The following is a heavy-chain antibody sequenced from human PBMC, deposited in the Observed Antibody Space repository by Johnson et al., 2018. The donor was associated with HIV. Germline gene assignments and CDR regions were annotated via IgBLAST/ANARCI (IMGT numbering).Heavy chain of an antibody. CDR1: GFSFGDYP. J-gene: IGHJ3*02. CDR2: ITGSGGST. V-gene: IGHV3-23*04. D-gene: IGHD2-21*01. CDR3: ASRLWWQAPLDAFDI. Sequence: VQLVESGGGLIQRGASLRLSCAASGFSFGDYPMNWVRQAPGKGLAWISGITGSGGSTYYADYVKGQFTISRDNAKNSLYLQMNSLRAGDTAVYYCASRLWWQAPLDAFDIWGQGTMVTVSS.